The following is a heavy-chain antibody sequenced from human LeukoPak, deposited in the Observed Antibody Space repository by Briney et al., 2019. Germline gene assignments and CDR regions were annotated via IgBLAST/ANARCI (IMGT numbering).Heavy chain of an antibody. D-gene: IGHD3-10*01. CDR3: AREVAIVRGVRNWFDS. V-gene: IGHV6-1*01. CDR2: TFYRSKWYY. Sequence: SQTLSLTCGISGDSVSSNDAAWSWIRQSPSRGLEWLGRTFYRSKWYYDYAPSVRSRITINPDTSKSQFSLQLDSLAPEDTAVYYCAREVAIVRGVRNWFDSWGPGILVTVSS. J-gene: IGHJ5*01. CDR1: GDSVSSNDAA.